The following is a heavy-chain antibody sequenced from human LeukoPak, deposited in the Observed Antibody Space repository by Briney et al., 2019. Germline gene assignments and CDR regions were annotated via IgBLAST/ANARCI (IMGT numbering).Heavy chain of an antibody. V-gene: IGHV1-69*04. D-gene: IGHD2-2*01. CDR1: GGTFSSYA. CDR2: ITPILGIA. Sequence: SVKVSCKASGGTFSSYAISWVRQAPGQGLEWMGRITPILGIANYAQKFQGRVTITADESTSTAYMELSSLRSEDTAVYYCARVEGRYCSSTSCYYFDYWGQGTLVTVSS. J-gene: IGHJ4*02. CDR3: ARVEGRYCSSTSCYYFDY.